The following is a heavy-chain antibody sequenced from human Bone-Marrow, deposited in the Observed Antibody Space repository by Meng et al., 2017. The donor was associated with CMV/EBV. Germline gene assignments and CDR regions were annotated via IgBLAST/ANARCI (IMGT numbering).Heavy chain of an antibody. V-gene: IGHV3-7*01. D-gene: IGHD6-13*01. CDR3: AREAAADYYFDY. CDR2: IKQDGSEK. CDR1: GFTFSSYW. Sequence: GESLKISCAASGFTFSSYWMSWVRQAPGKGLEWVANIKQDGSEKYYVDSVKGRFTISRDNAKNSLYLQMNSLRAEDTAVYYCAREAAADYYFDYCGQGTLVTVSS. J-gene: IGHJ4*02.